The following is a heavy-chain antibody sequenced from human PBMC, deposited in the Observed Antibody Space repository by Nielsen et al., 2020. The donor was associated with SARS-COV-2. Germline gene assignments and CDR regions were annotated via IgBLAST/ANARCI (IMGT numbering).Heavy chain of an antibody. CDR3: AKDRSPVYSSSFDY. Sequence: GGSLRLSCAASGFTFSSYGMHWVRQAPGKGLEWVAVISYDGSNKYYADSVKGRFTISRDNSKNTLYLQMNSLRAEDTAVYYCAKDRSPVYSSSFDYWGQGTLVTVSS. V-gene: IGHV3-30*18. CDR2: ISYDGSNK. D-gene: IGHD6-6*01. J-gene: IGHJ4*02. CDR1: GFTFSSYG.